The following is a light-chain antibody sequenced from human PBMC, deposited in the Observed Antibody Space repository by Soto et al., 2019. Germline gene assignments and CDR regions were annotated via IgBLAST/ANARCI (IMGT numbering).Light chain of an antibody. J-gene: IGKJ4*01. CDR3: QQYYSYLLT. Sequence: DIQMTQSPSSLSASVGDRVTISCRASQSINTYLNWYQQKPGKAPKLLIYAASTLQSGVPSRFSGSGSGTDFTLTISCLQSEDFATYYCQQYYSYLLTFGGGTKVDIK. V-gene: IGKV1-39*01. CDR2: AAS. CDR1: QSINTY.